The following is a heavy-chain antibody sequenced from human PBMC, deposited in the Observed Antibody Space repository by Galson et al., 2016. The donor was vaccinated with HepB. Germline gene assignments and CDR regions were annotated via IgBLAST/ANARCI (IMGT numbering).Heavy chain of an antibody. Sequence: IGSSNYYWGWIRQPPGKGLEWIGSIYYSGSTYYTPSLKSRVSISVDTSKNQFSLKLSSVTAADTAVYYCARDSPLKDSSSSIVDYWGQGTLVTVSS. V-gene: IGHV4-39*07. D-gene: IGHD6-6*01. CDR3: ARDSPLKDSSSSIVDY. J-gene: IGHJ4*02. CDR1: IGSSNYY. CDR2: IYYSGST.